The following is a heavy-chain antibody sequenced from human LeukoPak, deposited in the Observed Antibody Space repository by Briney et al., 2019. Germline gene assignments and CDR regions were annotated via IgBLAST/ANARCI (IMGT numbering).Heavy chain of an antibody. CDR1: GGSISSSSYY. D-gene: IGHD3-22*01. CDR2: IYYSGST. J-gene: IGHJ4*02. Sequence: SETLSLTCTVSGGSISSSSYYWGWIRQPPGKGLEWIGSIYYSGSTYYNPSLKSRVTISVDTSKNQFSLKLSSVTAADTAVYYCARDPFYYDSSGYPDYWGQGTLVTVSS. V-gene: IGHV4-39*07. CDR3: ARDPFYYDSSGYPDY.